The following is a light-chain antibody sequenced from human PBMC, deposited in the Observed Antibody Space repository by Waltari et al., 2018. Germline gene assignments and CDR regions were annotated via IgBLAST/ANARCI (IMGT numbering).Light chain of an antibody. CDR1: SSNIGAGYH. J-gene: IGLJ1*01. CDR2: EDI. CDR3: QSLDSRLSVHYV. V-gene: IGLV1-40*01. Sequence: QSVLTQPPSVSGAPGQRVTISCTGSSSNIGAGYHVHWYQHLPGTAPKPLIYEDINRPSWVPDRCSGSQSGTSAALTITGLQPEDEADYYCQSLDSRLSVHYVFGTGTRVTVL.